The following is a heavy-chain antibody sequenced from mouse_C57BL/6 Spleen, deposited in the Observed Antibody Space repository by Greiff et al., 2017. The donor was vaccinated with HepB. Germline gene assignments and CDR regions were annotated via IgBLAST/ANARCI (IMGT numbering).Heavy chain of an antibody. CDR3: TTQDYGNPVDY. J-gene: IGHJ2*01. CDR1: GYTFTDYE. CDR2: IDPETGGT. Sequence: QVQLKQSGAELVRPGASVTLSCKASGYTFTDYEMHWVKQTPVHGLEWIGAIDPETGGTAYNQKFKGKAILTADKSSSTAYMELRSLTSEDSAVYYCTTQDYGNPVDYSFQGTTLTVSS. D-gene: IGHD2-1*01. V-gene: IGHV1-15*01.